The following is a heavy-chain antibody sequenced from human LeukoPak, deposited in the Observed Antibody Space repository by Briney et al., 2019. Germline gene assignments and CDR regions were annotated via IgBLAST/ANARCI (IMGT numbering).Heavy chain of an antibody. CDR2: VNPNSGNT. Sequence: ASVKVSCKASGYTFTSYDINWVRQATGQGLEWMGWVNPNSGNTGYAQKFQGRVTMTRNTSISTAYVELSSLRSEDTAVYYCARDSSDYGGNLGTPYYFDYWGQGTLVTVSS. CDR3: ARDSSDYGGNLGTPYYFDY. CDR1: GYTFTSYD. J-gene: IGHJ4*02. D-gene: IGHD4-23*01. V-gene: IGHV1-8*01.